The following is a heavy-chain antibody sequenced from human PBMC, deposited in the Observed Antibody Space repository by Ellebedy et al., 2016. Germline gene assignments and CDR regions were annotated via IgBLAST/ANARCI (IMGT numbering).Heavy chain of an antibody. D-gene: IGHD3-10*01. J-gene: IGHJ6*02. Sequence: SQTLSLTCAISGDSVSSNSVSWNWIRQSPSRGLEWLGRTYHTSNWNRDYAVSVKGRITINPDTSKNQLSLQLNSVTPEDTAVYYCARRYYASGREGMDVWGQGTTVIVSS. V-gene: IGHV6-1*01. CDR1: GDSVSSNSVS. CDR2: TYHTSNWNR. CDR3: ARRYYASGREGMDV.